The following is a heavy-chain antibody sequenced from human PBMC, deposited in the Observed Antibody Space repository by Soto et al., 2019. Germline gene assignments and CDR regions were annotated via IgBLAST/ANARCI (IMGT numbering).Heavy chain of an antibody. D-gene: IGHD3-9*01. V-gene: IGHV4-31*03. J-gene: IGHJ5*02. CDR1: GGSISSGGYY. CDR3: ARAGDYDILTGYYTGGWFDP. Sequence: QVQLQESGPGLVKPSQTLSLTCTVSGGSISSGGYYWSWIRQHPGKGLEWIGYIYYSGSTYYNPTLKSRVTISVDTSKNQFSLKLSSVTAADTAVYYCARAGDYDILTGYYTGGWFDPWGQGTLVTVSS. CDR2: IYYSGST.